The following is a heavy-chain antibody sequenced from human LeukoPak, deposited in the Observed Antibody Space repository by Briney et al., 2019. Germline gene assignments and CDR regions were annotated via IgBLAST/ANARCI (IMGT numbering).Heavy chain of an antibody. V-gene: IGHV3-23*01. J-gene: IGHJ4*02. Sequence: GGSLRLSCLTSGFTLSTNAMSWVRQAPGKGLEWISGISGSGASTYYADSVKGRFTISRDDSRNTLYLQMNSLRGDDAAVFYCAKDVGKWESLHFFDYWGQGTLVTVSS. D-gene: IGHD1-26*01. CDR1: GFTLSTNA. CDR2: ISGSGAST. CDR3: AKDVGKWESLHFFDY.